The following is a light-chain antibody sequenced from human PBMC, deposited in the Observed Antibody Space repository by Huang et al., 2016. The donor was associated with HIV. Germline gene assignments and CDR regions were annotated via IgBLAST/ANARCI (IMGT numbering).Light chain of an antibody. Sequence: EIVMTQSPATPSVSPGEGATLSCRASQSVSSNLAWYQQKPGQAPRLLIYGASTRVTGIPARFSGSGSGTEFTLTISSLQSEDSAVYYCQYYNNWPPFLTFGGGTKVEIK. J-gene: IGKJ4*01. CDR1: QSVSSN. CDR2: GAS. CDR3: QYYNNWPPFLT. V-gene: IGKV3-15*01.